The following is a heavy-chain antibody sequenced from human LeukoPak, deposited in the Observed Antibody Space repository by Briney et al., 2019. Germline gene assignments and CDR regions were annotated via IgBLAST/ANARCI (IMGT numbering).Heavy chain of an antibody. J-gene: IGHJ4*02. CDR2: INHSGST. D-gene: IGHD3-10*01. CDR3: ARSGIGWFGSWGA. V-gene: IGHV4-34*01. Sequence: SETLSLTCAVYGGSFSGYYWSWIRQPPGKGLEWIGEINHSGSTNYNPSLKSRVTISVDTSKNQFSLKLSSVTAADTAVYYCARSGIGWFGSWGAWGQGTLVTVSS. CDR1: GGSFSGYY.